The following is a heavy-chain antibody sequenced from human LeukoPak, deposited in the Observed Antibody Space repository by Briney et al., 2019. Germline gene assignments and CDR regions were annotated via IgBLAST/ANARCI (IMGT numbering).Heavy chain of an antibody. CDR1: GGSINNYY. D-gene: IGHD3-10*01. Sequence: SETLSLTCTVSGGSINNYYWSWIRQPAGKGLEWIGRINPSGSTKNNPSLKSRVTMSLDTRKNQLSLNLGSVTAADTAVYYCARASYYESRNSIAFDIWGRGTMVTVSS. CDR3: ARASYYESRNSIAFDI. J-gene: IGHJ3*02. V-gene: IGHV4-4*07. CDR2: INPSGST.